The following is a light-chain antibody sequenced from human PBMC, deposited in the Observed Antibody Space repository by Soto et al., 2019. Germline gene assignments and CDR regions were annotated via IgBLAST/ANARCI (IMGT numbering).Light chain of an antibody. CDR2: ATS. CDR1: QSISSY. J-gene: IGKJ2*01. CDR3: QQSYSTPYT. V-gene: IGKV1-39*01. Sequence: DLQMTQSPSSLSASVGDRVTITCRASQSISSYLNWYQQKPGKAPKLLIYATSSLQSGVPSRFSGSASETDFTLTISSLQPEDFATYYCQQSYSTPYTFGQGTKLEIK.